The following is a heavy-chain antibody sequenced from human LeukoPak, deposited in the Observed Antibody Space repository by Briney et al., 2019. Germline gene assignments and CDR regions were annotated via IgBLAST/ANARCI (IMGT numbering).Heavy chain of an antibody. Sequence: ASVKVSCKASGYTFTGYYMHWVRQAPGQGLEWMGIINPSGGSTSYAQKFQGRVTMTRDTSTSTVYMELSSLRSEDTAVYYCARDPISGSYVNYYYGMDVWGQGTTVTVSS. CDR2: INPSGGST. CDR3: ARDPISGSYVNYYYGMDV. CDR1: GYTFTGYY. D-gene: IGHD1-26*01. V-gene: IGHV1-46*01. J-gene: IGHJ6*02.